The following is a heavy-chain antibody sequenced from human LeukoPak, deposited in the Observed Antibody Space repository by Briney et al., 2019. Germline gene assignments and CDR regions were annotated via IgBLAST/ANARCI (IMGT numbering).Heavy chain of an antibody. J-gene: IGHJ3*02. Sequence: GGSLRLSCAASGFAFSSYDMHWVRQATGKGLEWVSAIGTAGDTYYPGSVKGRFTISRENAKNSLYLQMNSLRAEDTAVYYCAALGLGIEGNDAFDIWGQGTMVTVSS. CDR1: GFAFSSYD. V-gene: IGHV3-13*01. CDR2: IGTAGDT. D-gene: IGHD7-27*01. CDR3: AALGLGIEGNDAFDI.